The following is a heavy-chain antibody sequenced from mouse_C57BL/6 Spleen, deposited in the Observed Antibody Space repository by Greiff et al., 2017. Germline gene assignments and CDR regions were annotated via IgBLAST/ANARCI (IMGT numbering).Heavy chain of an antibody. CDR2: IDPSDSET. J-gene: IGHJ1*03. D-gene: IGHD1-1*01. Sequence: QVHVKQPGAELVRPGSSVKLSCKASGYTFTSYWMHWVKQRPIQGLEWIGNIDPSDSETHYNQKFKDKATLTVDKSSSTAYMQLSSLTSEDSAVYYCARGITTVVARRYFDVWGTGTTVTVSS. V-gene: IGHV1-52*01. CDR1: GYTFTSYW. CDR3: ARGITTVVARRYFDV.